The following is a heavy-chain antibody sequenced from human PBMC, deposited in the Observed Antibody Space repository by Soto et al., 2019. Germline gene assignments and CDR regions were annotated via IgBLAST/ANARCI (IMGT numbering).Heavy chain of an antibody. CDR2: ISDSGVST. CDR3: AKGTSFGY. V-gene: IGHV3-23*01. D-gene: IGHD2-2*01. J-gene: IGHJ4*02. CDR1: GFTFSNYA. Sequence: EVQLLESGGGLVQPGGSLRLSCAASGFTFSNYAMSWVRQAPGKGLEWVSSISDSGVSTYYADSVKGRFTISRDNSKNTLFLQMNSVRAEDRAVYYCAKGTSFGYWGQGTLVTVSS.